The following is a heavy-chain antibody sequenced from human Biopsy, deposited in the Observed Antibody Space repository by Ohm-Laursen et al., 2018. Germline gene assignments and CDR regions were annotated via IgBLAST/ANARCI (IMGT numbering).Heavy chain of an antibody. CDR3: ARAYYYGAGSFYSPWMEV. V-gene: IGHV4-61*08. CDR1: GASVNTFDFY. Sequence: TLSLTCAVSGASVNTFDFYSAWIRQPPGKGLEWIGYIFYSGTTKYNPSLQRRVRLSLDTANNQFSLTLRSVSAADTATYYCARAYYYGAGSFYSPWMEVWGQGTTVSVS. D-gene: IGHD3-10*01. J-gene: IGHJ6*02. CDR2: IFYSGTT.